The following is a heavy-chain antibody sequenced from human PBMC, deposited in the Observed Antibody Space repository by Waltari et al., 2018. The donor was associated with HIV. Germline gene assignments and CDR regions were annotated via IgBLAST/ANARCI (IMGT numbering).Heavy chain of an antibody. V-gene: IGHV3-7*01. J-gene: IGHJ2*01. Sequence: EVKLVESGGGAVQTGGSLRLSCEGSGFTFSSHDMDWVRQTPGKGLEWVAQISYDAREKFHVDSVRGRFVVSRDNARNSIFLQMNNLRDDDTGVYFCVRQPLRHDL. CDR3: VRQPLRHDL. CDR2: ISYDAREK. CDR1: GFTFSSHD.